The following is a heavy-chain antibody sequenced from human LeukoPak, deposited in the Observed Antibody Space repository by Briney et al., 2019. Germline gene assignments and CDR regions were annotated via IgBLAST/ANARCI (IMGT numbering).Heavy chain of an antibody. D-gene: IGHD3-9*01. CDR1: GFTFSSYG. CDR3: AKDLSGPTKGAHLTGYYKARYYFDY. J-gene: IGHJ4*02. CDR2: IRYDGSNK. Sequence: GGSLRLSCAASGFTFSSYGMHWVRQAPGKGLEWVAFIRYDGSNKYYADSVKGRFTISRDNSKNTLYLQMNSLRAEDTAVYYCAKDLSGPTKGAHLTGYYKARYYFDYWGQGTLVTVSS. V-gene: IGHV3-30*02.